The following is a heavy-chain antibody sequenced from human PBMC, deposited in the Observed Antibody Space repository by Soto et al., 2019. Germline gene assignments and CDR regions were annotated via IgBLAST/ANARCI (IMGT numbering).Heavy chain of an antibody. CDR2: ISPYNGNT. D-gene: IGHD2-21*01. CDR1: GYTFTSYG. Sequence: AAVKVSCKASGYTFTSYGISWVRQAPGQGLEWMGWISPYNGNTNYAQKLQGRVTMTTDTSTSTAYMELRSLRSDDTAVSYCAREGVILGYCGGACTEPDGIHIWGEGTMVTVS. J-gene: IGHJ3*02. CDR3: AREGVILGYCGGACTEPDGIHI. V-gene: IGHV1-18*01.